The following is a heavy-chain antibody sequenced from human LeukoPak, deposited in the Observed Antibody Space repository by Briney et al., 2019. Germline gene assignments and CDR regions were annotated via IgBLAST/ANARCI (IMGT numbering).Heavy chain of an antibody. CDR3: ASPYYYDSSGYPRGMDV. J-gene: IGHJ6*02. V-gene: IGHV4-34*01. CDR1: GGSFSGYY. CDR2: INHSGST. D-gene: IGHD3-22*01. Sequence: PSETLSLTCAVYGGSFSGYYWSWIRQPPGKGLEWIGEINHSGSTNYNPSLKSRVTISVDTSKKQFSLKLSSVTAADTAVYYCASPYYYDSSGYPRGMDVWGQGTTVTVSS.